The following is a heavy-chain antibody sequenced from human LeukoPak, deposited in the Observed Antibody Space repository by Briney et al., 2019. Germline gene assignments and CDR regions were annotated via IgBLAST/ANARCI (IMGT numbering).Heavy chain of an antibody. J-gene: IGHJ4*02. CDR2: ISSYSNYI. D-gene: IGHD4-17*01. CDR3: ARSRTTVTKDALDY. V-gene: IGHV3-21*01. Sequence: GGTLRLSCAASGFTFSTYSMNWVRRAPGKGLEWVSSISSYSNYINYADSVKGRFTISRDNAKNSLYLQTNSLRAEDTAVYYCARSRTTVTKDALDYWGQGTLVTVSS. CDR1: GFTFSTYS.